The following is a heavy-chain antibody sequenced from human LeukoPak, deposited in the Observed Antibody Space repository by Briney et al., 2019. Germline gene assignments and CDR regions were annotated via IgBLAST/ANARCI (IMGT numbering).Heavy chain of an antibody. V-gene: IGHV3-11*04. J-gene: IGHJ4*02. CDR2: ISSSGSTI. Sequence: SGGSLRLSCAASGFTFSDYYMSWIRQAPGKGLERVSYISSSGSTIYYADSVKGRFTISRENAKNSLYLQMNSLRAEDTAVYYCASKFWAAGRDYWGQGTLVTVSS. CDR1: GFTFSDYY. CDR3: ASKFWAAGRDY. D-gene: IGHD6-13*01.